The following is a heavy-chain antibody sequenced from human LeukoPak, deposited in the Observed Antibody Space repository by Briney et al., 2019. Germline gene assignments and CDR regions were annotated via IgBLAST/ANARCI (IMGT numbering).Heavy chain of an antibody. V-gene: IGHV4-34*01. CDR2: INHSGTT. CDR1: GASFSGYY. CDR3: ARAGGYFRGAEYFQY. J-gene: IGHJ1*01. D-gene: IGHD3-22*01. Sequence: PSETLSLTCAVYGASFSGYYWSWIRQPPGKGREGIGEINHSGTTNYNPSLKSRVTISVDPSKNQFSLKLSSVTSADTAVYYCARAGGYFRGAEYFQYWGQGTLVTVSS.